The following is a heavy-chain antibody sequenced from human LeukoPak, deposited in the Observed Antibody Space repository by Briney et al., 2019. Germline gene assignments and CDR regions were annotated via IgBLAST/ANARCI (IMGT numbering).Heavy chain of an antibody. J-gene: IGHJ3*02. D-gene: IGHD3-22*01. Sequence: PGRSLRLSCAASGFTFSSYAMSWVRQAPGKGLEWVSAISGSGGSTYYADSVKGRFTISRDNSKNTLYLQMNSLRAEDTAVYYCAKGLLTRDSSGYYAHAFDIWGQGTMVTVSS. CDR2: ISGSGGST. CDR3: AKGLLTRDSSGYYAHAFDI. CDR1: GFTFSSYA. V-gene: IGHV3-23*01.